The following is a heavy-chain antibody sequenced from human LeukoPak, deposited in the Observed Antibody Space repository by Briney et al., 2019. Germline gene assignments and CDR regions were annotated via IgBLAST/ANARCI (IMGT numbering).Heavy chain of an antibody. Sequence: SETLSLTCAVYGGSFSGYYWSWIRQPPGKGLEWIGEINHSGSTNYNPSLKSRVTISVDRSKNQFSLKLSSVTAADTAVYYCARDWDGSPDYWGQGTLVTVSS. CDR2: INHSGST. CDR3: ARDWDGSPDY. J-gene: IGHJ4*02. V-gene: IGHV4-34*01. CDR1: GGSFSGYY. D-gene: IGHD1-26*01.